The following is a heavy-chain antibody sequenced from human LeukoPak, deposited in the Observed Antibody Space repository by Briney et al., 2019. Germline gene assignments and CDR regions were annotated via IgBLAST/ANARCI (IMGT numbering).Heavy chain of an antibody. D-gene: IGHD4-23*01. CDR2: IYHSGST. Sequence: SQTLSLTCAVSGGSISSGGYSWSWIRQPPGKGLEWIGYIYHSGSTYYNPSLKSRVTISVDRSKNQFSLKLSSVTAADTAVYYCAREEVGTPGGYFDYWGQGTLVIVSS. CDR1: GGSISSGGYS. CDR3: AREEVGTPGGYFDY. V-gene: IGHV4-30-2*01. J-gene: IGHJ4*02.